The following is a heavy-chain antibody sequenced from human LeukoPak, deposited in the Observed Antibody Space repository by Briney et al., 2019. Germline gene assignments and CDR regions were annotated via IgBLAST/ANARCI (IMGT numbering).Heavy chain of an antibody. CDR1: GYTFTSYG. CDR2: ISAYNGNT. D-gene: IGHD6-13*01. Sequence: ASVKVSCKASGYTFTSYGISWVRQAPGQGLEWMGWISAYNGNTNYAQKLQGRVAMTTDTSTSTAYMELRSLRSDDTALYYCAKDTSIAAAGTSFDYWGQGTLVTVSS. V-gene: IGHV1-18*01. J-gene: IGHJ4*02. CDR3: AKDTSIAAAGTSFDY.